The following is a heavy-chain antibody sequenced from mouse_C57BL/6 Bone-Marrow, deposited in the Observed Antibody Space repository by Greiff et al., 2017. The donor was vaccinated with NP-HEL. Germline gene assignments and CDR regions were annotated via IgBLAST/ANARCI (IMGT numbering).Heavy chain of an antibody. CDR2: IWSGGST. V-gene: IGHV2-2*01. CDR3: ARNSDSNYVYAMDY. Sequence: QVQLQQSGPGLVQPSQSLSITCTVSGFSLTSYGVPWVRQSPGKGLEWLGVIWSGGSTGYNAAFISRLSISKDNSKSQVFFKMNSLQADDTAIYYCARNSDSNYVYAMDYWGQGTSVTVSS. CDR1: GFSLTSYG. J-gene: IGHJ4*01. D-gene: IGHD2-5*01.